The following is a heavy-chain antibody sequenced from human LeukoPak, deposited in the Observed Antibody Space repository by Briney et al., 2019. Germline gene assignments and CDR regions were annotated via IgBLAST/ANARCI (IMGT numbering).Heavy chain of an antibody. CDR1: GYTFTGYY. CDR3: ARDSPLWYDAFDI. D-gene: IGHD3-10*01. V-gene: IGHV1-2*06. J-gene: IGHJ3*02. Sequence: ASVKVSCKASGYTFTGYYMHWVRQAPGQGIEWMGRINPNSGGTNYAQKFQGRVTMTRDTSISTAYMELSRLRSDDTAVYYCARDSPLWYDAFDIWGQGTMVTVSS. CDR2: INPNSGGT.